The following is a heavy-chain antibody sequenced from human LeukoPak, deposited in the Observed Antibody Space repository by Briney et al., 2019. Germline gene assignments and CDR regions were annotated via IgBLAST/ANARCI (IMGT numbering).Heavy chain of an antibody. J-gene: IGHJ4*02. Sequence: SETLSLTRTVSGGSISSYYWSWLRQPPGKGLEWIGYIYYSGSTNYNPSLKSRVTISVDTSKNQFSLKLSSVTAADTAVYYCARGGWYCDYWGQGTLVTVSS. CDR1: GGSISSYY. CDR3: ARGGWYCDY. D-gene: IGHD6-19*01. CDR2: IYYSGST. V-gene: IGHV4-59*01.